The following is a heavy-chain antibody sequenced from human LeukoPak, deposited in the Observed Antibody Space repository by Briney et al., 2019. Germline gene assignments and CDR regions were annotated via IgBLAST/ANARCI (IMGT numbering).Heavy chain of an antibody. CDR2: IGTAGDT. CDR1: GFTFSSYD. V-gene: IGHV3-13*01. CDR3: ARAPSSLYYYGMDV. J-gene: IGHJ6*02. Sequence: GGSLRLSCAASGFTFSSYDMHWVRQATGEGLEWVSAIGTAGDTYYPGSVKGRFTISRENAKNSLYLQMNSLRAGDTAVYYCARAPSSLYYYGMDVWGQGTTVTVSS. D-gene: IGHD2-2*01.